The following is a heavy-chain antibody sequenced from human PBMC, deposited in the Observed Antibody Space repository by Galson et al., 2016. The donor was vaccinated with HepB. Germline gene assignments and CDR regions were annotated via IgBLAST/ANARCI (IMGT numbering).Heavy chain of an antibody. V-gene: IGHV3-49*03. Sequence: SLRLSCAASGFTFGDYAMSWFRQAPGKGPEWVGFISAKAYGGTAETVASLRDRFTISRDDSKSIAYLQMNGLRREDTAVYYCARGAVVAAAIAFHWGQGTLVTVSS. CDR3: ARGAVVAAAIAFH. CDR1: GFTFGDYA. D-gene: IGHD2-21*02. J-gene: IGHJ4*02. CDR2: ISAKAYGGTA.